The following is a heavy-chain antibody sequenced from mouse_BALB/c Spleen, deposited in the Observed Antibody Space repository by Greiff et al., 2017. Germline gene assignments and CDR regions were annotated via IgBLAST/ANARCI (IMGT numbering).Heavy chain of an antibody. V-gene: IGHV5-12-1*01. CDR3: ARHGDYYYGSEFAY. CDR1: GFAFSSYD. Sequence: EVQGVESGGGLVKPGGSLKLSCAASGFAFSSYDMSWVRQTPEKRLEWVAYISSGGGSTYYPDTVKGRFTISRDNAKNTLYLQMSSLKSEDTAMYYCARHGDYYYGSEFAYWGQGTLVTVSA. D-gene: IGHD1-1*01. J-gene: IGHJ3*01. CDR2: ISSGGGST.